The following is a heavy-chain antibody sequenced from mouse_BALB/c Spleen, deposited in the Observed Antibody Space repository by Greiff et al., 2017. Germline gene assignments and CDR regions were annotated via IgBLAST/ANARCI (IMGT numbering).Heavy chain of an antibody. CDR2: IDPENGNT. D-gene: IGHD1-1*02. V-gene: IGHV14-1*02. J-gene: IGHJ2*01. Sequence: VQLKESGAELVRPGALVKLSRKASGFNIKDYYMHWVKQRPEQGLEWIGWIDPENGNTIYDPKFQGKASITADTSSNTAYLQLSSLTSEDTAVYYCARGNGLFDYWGQGTTLTVSS. CDR1: GFNIKDYY. CDR3: ARGNGLFDY.